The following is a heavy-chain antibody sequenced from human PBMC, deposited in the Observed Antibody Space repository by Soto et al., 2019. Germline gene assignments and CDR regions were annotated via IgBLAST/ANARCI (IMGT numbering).Heavy chain of an antibody. Sequence: EVQLLESGGGLVQPGGSLRLSCAASGFTFSSYAMNWVRQAPGKGLEWVSVISGSGGITYYADSVKGRFTISRDNSKNTLYLQMNSLRAEDTAEYYCAKNFEPPALWFGETYAFDFWGQGTMVTVSS. J-gene: IGHJ3*01. CDR2: ISGSGGIT. CDR3: AKNFEPPALWFGETYAFDF. V-gene: IGHV3-23*01. D-gene: IGHD3-10*01. CDR1: GFTFSSYA.